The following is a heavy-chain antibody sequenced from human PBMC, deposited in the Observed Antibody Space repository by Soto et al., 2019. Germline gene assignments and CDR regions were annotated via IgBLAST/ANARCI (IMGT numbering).Heavy chain of an antibody. CDR2: VNHSGST. Sequence: SETLSLTCAVYGGSFSGYYWSWIRQPPGKGLEWIGEVNHSGSTNYNPSLKSRVTISVDTSKNQFSLKLSSVTAADTAVYYCARRSGYGIPWGQGTLVTVSS. CDR3: ARRSGYGIP. D-gene: IGHD5-12*01. V-gene: IGHV4-34*01. CDR1: GGSFSGYY. J-gene: IGHJ5*02.